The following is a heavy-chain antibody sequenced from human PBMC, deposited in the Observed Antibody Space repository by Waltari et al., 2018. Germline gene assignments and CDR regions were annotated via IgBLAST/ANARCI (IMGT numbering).Heavy chain of an antibody. Sequence: QVQLQQWGAGLLKPSETLSLTCTVYGGSFSGYYWSWVRQPPGKGLEWIGEINHSGSTNYNPSLKSRVTISVVTSKNQFSLKLNSVTAADTAVYYCARGRNDLDFWGQGTLVTVSS. CDR1: GGSFSGYY. CDR2: INHSGST. CDR3: ARGRNDLDF. V-gene: IGHV4-34*01. J-gene: IGHJ4*02. D-gene: IGHD1-1*01.